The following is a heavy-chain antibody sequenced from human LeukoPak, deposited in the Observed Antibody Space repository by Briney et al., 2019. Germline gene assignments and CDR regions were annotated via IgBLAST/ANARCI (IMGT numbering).Heavy chain of an antibody. CDR1: GGSISSGGYY. Sequence: SKTLSLTCTVSGGSISSGGYYWGWIRQPPGKGLEWIGSIYYSGSTYYNPSLKSRVTISVDTSKNQFSLKLSSVTAADTAVYYCASLDFRLGEADYYYYGMDVWGQGTTVTVSS. CDR3: ASLDFRLGEADYYYYGMDV. J-gene: IGHJ6*02. V-gene: IGHV4-39*07. D-gene: IGHD3-16*01. CDR2: IYYSGST.